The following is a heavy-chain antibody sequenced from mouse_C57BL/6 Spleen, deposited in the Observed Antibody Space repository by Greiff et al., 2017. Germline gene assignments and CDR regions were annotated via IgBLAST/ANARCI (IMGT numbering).Heavy chain of an antibody. D-gene: IGHD1-1*01. CDR1: GYTFTSYW. CDR3: ARDSSRPSYWYFDV. V-gene: IGHV1-55*01. J-gene: IGHJ1*03. CDR2: IYPGSGST. Sequence: QVQLQQPGAELVKPGASVKMSCKASGYTFTSYWITWVKQRPGQGLEWIGDIYPGSGSTNYNEKFKSKATLTVDTSSSTAYMQLSSLTSEDSAVYYCARDSSRPSYWYFDVWGTGTTGTVSS.